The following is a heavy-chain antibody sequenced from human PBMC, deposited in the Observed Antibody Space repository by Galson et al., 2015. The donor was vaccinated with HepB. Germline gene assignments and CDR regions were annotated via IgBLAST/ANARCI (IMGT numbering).Heavy chain of an antibody. CDR3: ATWQTAHFDY. CDR1: GFTFSRHT. D-gene: IGHD2-21*02. CDR2: ISTYGVNT. J-gene: IGHJ4*02. V-gene: IGHV3-23*01. Sequence: SLTLSCAASGFTFSRHTMSWVRQAPGKGLEWVSTISTYGVNTHYADSVKGRFTISRDDSKNTLSLQMNSLRAEDTAVYYCATWQTAHFDYWGQGTLVTVSS.